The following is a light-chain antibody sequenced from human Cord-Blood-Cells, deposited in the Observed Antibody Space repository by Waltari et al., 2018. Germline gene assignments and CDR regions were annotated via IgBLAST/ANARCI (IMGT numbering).Light chain of an antibody. V-gene: IGKV1-39*01. J-gene: IGKJ1*01. CDR3: QQSYSTPRT. Sequence: DIQMTQSTSSLSASVGDRVTITCRASQSISSSLNWYQQKPGKAPKLLIYAAYSFQSGVPSRFSCSGSWTDFTVTISSLQPEDFATYYCQQSYSTPRTFGQGTKVEIK. CDR1: QSISSS. CDR2: AAY.